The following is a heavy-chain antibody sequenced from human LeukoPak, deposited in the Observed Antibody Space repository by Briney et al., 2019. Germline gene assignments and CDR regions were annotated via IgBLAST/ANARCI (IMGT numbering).Heavy chain of an antibody. V-gene: IGHV3-23*01. CDR2: ITGSGGST. CDR1: EFTFSSYA. D-gene: IGHD6-19*01. Sequence: PGGSLRLSCAASEFTFSSYAMSWLRQAPGKGLEWVSAITGSGGSTYYADSVKGRFTISRDNSNNTLYLQMNSLRAEDTAVYFCAKYAVGQWLVDYWGQGTLVTVSS. J-gene: IGHJ4*02. CDR3: AKYAVGQWLVDY.